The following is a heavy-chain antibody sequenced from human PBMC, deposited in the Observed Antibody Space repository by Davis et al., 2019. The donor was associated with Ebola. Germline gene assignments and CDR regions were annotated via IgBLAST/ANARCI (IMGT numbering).Heavy chain of an antibody. CDR3: ARADYGGPLPYYYGMDV. D-gene: IGHD4-23*01. V-gene: IGHV4-59*01. CDR1: GGSISSYY. CDR2: IYYSGST. Sequence: PSETLSLTCTVSGGSISSYYWSWIRQPPGKGLEWIGYIYYSGSTNYNPSLKSRVTISVDTSKNQFSLKLSSVTAADTAVYYCARADYGGPLPYYYGMDVWGQGTTVTVSS. J-gene: IGHJ6*02.